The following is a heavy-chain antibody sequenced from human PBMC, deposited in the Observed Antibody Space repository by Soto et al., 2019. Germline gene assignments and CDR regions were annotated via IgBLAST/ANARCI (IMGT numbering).Heavy chain of an antibody. CDR2: IYYSGST. Sequence: SETLSLTCTVSGGSISSSSYYWGWTRQPPGKGLEWIGSIYYSGSTYYNPSLKSRVTISVDTSKNQFSLKLSSVTAADTAVYYCARHVQSSWVRYYYYVMDVPGQGTTVTVSS. J-gene: IGHJ6*02. D-gene: IGHD6-13*01. CDR3: ARHVQSSWVRYYYYVMDV. CDR1: GGSISSSSYY. V-gene: IGHV4-39*01.